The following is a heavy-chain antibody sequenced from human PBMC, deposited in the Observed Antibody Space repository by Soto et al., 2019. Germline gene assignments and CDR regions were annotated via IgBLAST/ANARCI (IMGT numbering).Heavy chain of an antibody. CDR1: GYSFTSYW. CDR2: IDPSDSYT. D-gene: IGHD1-1*01. Sequence: GESLKISCKGSGYSFTSYWISWVRQMPGKGLEWMGRIDPSDSYTNYSPSFQGHVTISADKSISTAYLQWSSLKASDTAMYYCASRLNWNDDAFDIWGQGTMVTVS. J-gene: IGHJ3*02. V-gene: IGHV5-10-1*01. CDR3: ASRLNWNDDAFDI.